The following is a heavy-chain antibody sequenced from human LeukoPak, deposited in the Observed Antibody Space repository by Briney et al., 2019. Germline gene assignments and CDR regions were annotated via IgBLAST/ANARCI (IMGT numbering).Heavy chain of an antibody. Sequence: GGSLRLSCAASGFTFSDYYMSWIRQAPGKGLEWISYISSTGIYTNYADSVKGRFTISRDNAKNSLYLQMNSLRAEDTAVYYCARDRGRYTSGWYFDYWGQGTLVTVSS. CDR1: GFTFSDYY. CDR2: ISSTGIYT. V-gene: IGHV3-11*06. J-gene: IGHJ4*02. D-gene: IGHD6-19*01. CDR3: ARDRGRYTSGWYFDY.